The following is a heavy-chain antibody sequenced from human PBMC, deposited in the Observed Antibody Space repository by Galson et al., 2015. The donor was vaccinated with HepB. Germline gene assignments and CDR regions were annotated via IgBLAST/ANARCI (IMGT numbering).Heavy chain of an antibody. J-gene: IGHJ4*02. V-gene: IGHV3-53*01. CDR3: ARGDYYDSSGYDY. CDR2: IYSGGST. CDR1: GFTVSSNY. Sequence: SLRLSCAASGFTVSSNYMSWVRQAPGKGLEWVSVIYSGGSTYYADSVKGRFTISRDSSKNTLYLQMNSLRAEDTAVYYCARGDYYDSSGYDYWGQGTLVTVSS. D-gene: IGHD3-22*01.